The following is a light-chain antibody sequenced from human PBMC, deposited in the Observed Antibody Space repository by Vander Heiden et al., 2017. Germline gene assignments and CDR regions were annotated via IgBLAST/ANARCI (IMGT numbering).Light chain of an antibody. V-gene: IGLV7-43*01. CDR3: LLYYGGAQLGV. CDR1: TGAVTSGYY. CDR2: STS. J-gene: IGLJ2*01. Sequence: QTVVTQEPSLTASPGGTATLTCASSTGAVTSGYYPNWFQQKPGQAPRHLLYSTSNTPAWSPARSSGSLLGGKADLTLSGVQPEDEAEYYCLLYYGGAQLGVFGGGTKLTVL.